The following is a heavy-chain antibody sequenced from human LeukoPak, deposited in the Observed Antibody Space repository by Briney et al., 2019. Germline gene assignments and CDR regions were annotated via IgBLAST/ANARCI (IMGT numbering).Heavy chain of an antibody. V-gene: IGHV4-39*01. D-gene: IGHD5-24*01. CDR2: IYYSKNT. CDR3: ARNAPPDGYIFDS. J-gene: IGHJ4*02. CDR1: GGSISSSSAY. Sequence: SETLSLTCTVSGGSISSSSAYWGWMRQPPGKGLEWVVSIYYSKNTYYNPSLKSRVTISANTSKNQFPLTLGSVTPEDTAVSYCARNAPPDGYIFDSWGQGALVTVSS.